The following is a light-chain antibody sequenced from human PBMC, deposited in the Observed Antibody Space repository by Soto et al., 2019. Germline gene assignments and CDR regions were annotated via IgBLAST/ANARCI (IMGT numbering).Light chain of an antibody. CDR1: QSLLHSDGKTY. CDR2: EVS. J-gene: IGKJ4*01. Sequence: DIVMTQTPLSLSVTPGQPASISCKSSQSLLHSDGKTYLYWYLQKPGQPQQLLIDEVSNWFSGVQDRLISTRSGTDISLKISGVETEDAGLYYCIQSIQLPLTFGGGTKVEIK. V-gene: IGKV2D-29*01. CDR3: IQSIQLPLT.